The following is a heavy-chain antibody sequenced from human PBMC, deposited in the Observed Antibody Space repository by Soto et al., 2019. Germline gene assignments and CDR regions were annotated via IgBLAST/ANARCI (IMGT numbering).Heavy chain of an antibody. CDR1: GFPFSIYG. V-gene: IGHV3-48*01. CDR3: ARGGTSHDNTVEY. Sequence: EVPLVESGGGLVQPGGSLRLSCAASGFPFSIYGMNWVRQAPGKGLEWVSYISGTSDTIHYADSVKGRFTISRDNAKTSRYLQMNGLRAEDMAVYDCARGGTSHDNTVEYWGQGTLVTVSP. D-gene: IGHD3-16*01. CDR2: ISGTSDTI. J-gene: IGHJ4*02.